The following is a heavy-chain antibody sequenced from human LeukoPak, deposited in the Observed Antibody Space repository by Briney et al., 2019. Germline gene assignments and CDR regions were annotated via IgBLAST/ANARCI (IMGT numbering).Heavy chain of an antibody. J-gene: IGHJ3*02. CDR2: IYYSGST. CDR3: ARHTYYYDSSGYLYPRAFDI. Sequence: SETLSLTCTVSGGSISSSSYYWGRIRQPPGKGPEAIGSIYYSGSTYYHPSLKSRVTISVDTSKNQFSLKLSSVTAADTAVYYCARHTYYYDSSGYLYPRAFDIWGQGTMVTVSS. CDR1: GGSISSSSYY. D-gene: IGHD3-22*01. V-gene: IGHV4-39*01.